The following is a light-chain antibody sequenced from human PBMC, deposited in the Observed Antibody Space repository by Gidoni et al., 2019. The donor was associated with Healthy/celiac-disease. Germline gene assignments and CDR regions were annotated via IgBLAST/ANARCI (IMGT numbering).Light chain of an antibody. CDR1: QSVSSN. CDR2: GAT. CDR3: QQYNNWPPT. V-gene: IGKV3-15*01. Sequence: EIGLTQSPATLSVSPGERATLSCRASQSVSSNLAWYQQKPGQAPMLLIYGATTSATGIPARFSGSGSGTEFTLTISSLQSEDFAVYYCQQYNNWPPTFGGGTKVESN. J-gene: IGKJ4*01.